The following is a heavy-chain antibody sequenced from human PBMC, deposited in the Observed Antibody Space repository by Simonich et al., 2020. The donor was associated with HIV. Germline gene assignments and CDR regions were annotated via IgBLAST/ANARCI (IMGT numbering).Heavy chain of an antibody. CDR1: GFSFTSYW. J-gene: IGHJ3*02. CDR2: IYLGDSDT. V-gene: IGHV5-51*03. D-gene: IGHD6-19*01. Sequence: EVQLVQSGAEVKMPGESLKISCKGSGFSFTSYWIAWVRQMPGKGLEWMGIIYLGDSDTRYSPSVQGQVTMSADTSISTAYLQWSSLKASDTAMYYCVRRMAGTDAFDIWGQGTMVTVSS. CDR3: VRRMAGTDAFDI.